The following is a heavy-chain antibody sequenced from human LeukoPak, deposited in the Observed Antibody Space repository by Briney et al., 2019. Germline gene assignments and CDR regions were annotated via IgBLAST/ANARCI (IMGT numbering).Heavy chain of an antibody. CDR2: ISGSGGST. D-gene: IGHD3-10*01. J-gene: IGHJ6*03. CDR1: GFTFSSYA. CDR3: ARDRTTVRFGELWEYYYYYMDV. V-gene: IGHV3-23*01. Sequence: PGGSLRLSCAASGFTFSSYAMSWVRQAPGKGLEWVSAISGSGGSTYYADSVKGRFTISRDNSKNTLYLQMNSLRAEDTAVYYCARDRTTVRFGELWEYYYYYMDVWGKGTTVTVSS.